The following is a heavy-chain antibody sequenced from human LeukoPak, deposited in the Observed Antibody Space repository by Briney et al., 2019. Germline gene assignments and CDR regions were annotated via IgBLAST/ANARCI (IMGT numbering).Heavy chain of an antibody. V-gene: IGHV3-23*01. CDR3: AKISSGWDMN. J-gene: IGHJ4*02. Sequence: GGSLRLSCAASGFTFSAYAMSWVRQVPGKGLEWVSTISGSGSTTYYADSVKGRFSISRDNSNNTLYLQMNSPRAEDTAVYYCAKISSGWDMNWGQGTLVTVSS. CDR2: ISGSGSTT. CDR1: GFTFSAYA. D-gene: IGHD6-19*01.